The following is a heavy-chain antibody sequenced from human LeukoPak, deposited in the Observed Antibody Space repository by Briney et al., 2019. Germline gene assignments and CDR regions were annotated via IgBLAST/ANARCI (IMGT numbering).Heavy chain of an antibody. V-gene: IGHV1-8*01. CDR2: MNPNSGNT. Sequence: ASVKVSCKASGYTFTSYDINRVRQATGQGLEWMGWMNPNSGNTGYAQKFQGRVTMTRNTSISTAYMELSSLRSEDTAVYYCARGPLWGYYYYMDVWGKGTTVTVSS. D-gene: IGHD2-21*01. J-gene: IGHJ6*03. CDR1: GYTFTSYD. CDR3: ARGPLWGYYYYMDV.